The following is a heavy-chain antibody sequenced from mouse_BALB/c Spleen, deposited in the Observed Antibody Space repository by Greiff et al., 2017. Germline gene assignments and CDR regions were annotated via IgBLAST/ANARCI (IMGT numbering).Heavy chain of an antibody. V-gene: IGHV1-14*01. CDR3: ARAGLLYYAMDY. Sequence: EVKLMESGPELVKPGASVKMSCKASGYTFTSYVMHWVKQKPGQGLEWIGYINPYNDGTKYNEKFKGKATLTSDKSSSTAYMELSSLTSEDSAVYYCARAGLLYYAMDYWGQGTSVTVSS. CDR2: INPYNDGT. CDR1: GYTFTSYV. D-gene: IGHD1-1*01. J-gene: IGHJ4*01.